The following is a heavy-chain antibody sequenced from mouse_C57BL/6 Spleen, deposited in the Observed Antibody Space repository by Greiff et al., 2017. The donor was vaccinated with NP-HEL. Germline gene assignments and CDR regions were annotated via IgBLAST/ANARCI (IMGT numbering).Heavy chain of an antibody. Sequence: QVQLKESGPGLVAPSQSLSITCTVSGFSLTSYGVHWVRQPPGKGLEWLVVIWSDGSTTYNSALKSRLSISKDNSKSQVFLKMNSLQTDDTAMYYCARHEDYDYDQAWFAYWGQGTLVTVSA. CDR1: GFSLTSYG. CDR3: ARHEDYDYDQAWFAY. V-gene: IGHV2-6-1*01. D-gene: IGHD2-4*01. J-gene: IGHJ3*01. CDR2: IWSDGST.